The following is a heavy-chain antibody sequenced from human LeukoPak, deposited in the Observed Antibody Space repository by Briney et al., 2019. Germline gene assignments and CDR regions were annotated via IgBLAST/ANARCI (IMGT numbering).Heavy chain of an antibody. Sequence: PGGSLRLSCAASGFTFNDYYMSWIRQAPGKGLEWVSYISSSGSTIYYAGSVKGRFTISRDNAKNSLSLQINSLRANDTAVYYCARDKTELYDSNGYYLGTASVGWFDPWGQGTLVTVSS. V-gene: IGHV3-11*01. CDR1: GFTFNDYY. CDR2: ISSSGSTI. J-gene: IGHJ5*02. CDR3: ARDKTELYDSNGYYLGTASVGWFDP. D-gene: IGHD3-22*01.